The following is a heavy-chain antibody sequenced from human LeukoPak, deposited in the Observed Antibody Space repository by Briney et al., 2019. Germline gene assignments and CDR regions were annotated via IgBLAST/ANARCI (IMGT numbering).Heavy chain of an antibody. Sequence: GGSLRLSCEASGFTFSSYALTWVRQAPGKGLDWVSFISHTSVSTYYADSVKGRFTISRYNSKNTLYLQMNSLRAEDTAVYYCAKALCSGGSCYRFDYWGQGILVTVSS. CDR3: AKALCSGGSCYRFDY. D-gene: IGHD2-15*01. V-gene: IGHV3-23*01. CDR2: ISHTSVST. CDR1: GFTFSSYA. J-gene: IGHJ4*02.